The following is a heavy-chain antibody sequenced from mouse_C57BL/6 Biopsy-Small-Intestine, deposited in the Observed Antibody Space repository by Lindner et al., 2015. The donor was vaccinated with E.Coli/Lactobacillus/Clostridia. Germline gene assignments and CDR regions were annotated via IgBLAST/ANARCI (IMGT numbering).Heavy chain of an antibody. Sequence: VQLQESGGGLVKPGGSLKLSCAASGFTFSDYGMHWVRQAPGKGLEWVAYISSGSSTIYYADTVKGRFTISRDNAKNTLFLQMTSLRSEDTAMYYCANYGNYYAMDYWGQGTSVTVSS. D-gene: IGHD2-1*01. J-gene: IGHJ4*01. CDR3: ANYGNYYAMDY. CDR2: ISSGSSTI. V-gene: IGHV5-17*01. CDR1: GFTFSDYG.